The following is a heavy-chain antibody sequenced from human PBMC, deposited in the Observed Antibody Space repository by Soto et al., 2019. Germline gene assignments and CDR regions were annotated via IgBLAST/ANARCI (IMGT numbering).Heavy chain of an antibody. CDR3: AREGYSSAWWGFDY. CDR2: INHSGST. CDR1: GGSFRGYY. Sequence: QVQLQQWGAGLLNPSETLSLTCAVYGGSFRGYYWSWLRQPPGKGLEWIGEINHSGSTNYNPSLKSRVTISVDTSKNQFSLKLSSVTAADTAVYSCAREGYSSAWWGFDYWSQGTLVTVSS. V-gene: IGHV4-34*01. D-gene: IGHD6-19*01. J-gene: IGHJ4*02.